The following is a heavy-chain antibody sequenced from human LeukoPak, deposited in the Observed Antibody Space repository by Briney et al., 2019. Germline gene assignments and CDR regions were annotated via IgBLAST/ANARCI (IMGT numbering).Heavy chain of an antibody. CDR1: GFTFSSFW. J-gene: IGHJ3*02. CDR3: ARDPGWGAYDI. D-gene: IGHD6-19*01. V-gene: IGHV3-7*01. Sequence: GGSLRLSCAASGFTFSSFWMTWVRQAPGKGLESVASMNSDGSAKNYVDSVKGRFTISRDNAKNTPYLQMNSLRAEDTSIYYCARDPGWGAYDIWGQGTMVTVSS. CDR2: MNSDGSAK.